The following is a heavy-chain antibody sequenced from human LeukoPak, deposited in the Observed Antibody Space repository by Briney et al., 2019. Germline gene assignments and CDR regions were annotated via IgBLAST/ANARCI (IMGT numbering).Heavy chain of an antibody. Sequence: ASVKVSCKASGYTFTGYYMHWVRQAHGQGLEWMGWINPNSGGTNYAQKFQGRVTMTRDTSTTAVYMELSSLRSDDTAVYYCARGASGSYFDYWGQGTLVTVSS. CDR3: ARGASGSYFDY. J-gene: IGHJ4*02. CDR2: INPNSGGT. D-gene: IGHD1-26*01. V-gene: IGHV1-2*02. CDR1: GYTFTGYY.